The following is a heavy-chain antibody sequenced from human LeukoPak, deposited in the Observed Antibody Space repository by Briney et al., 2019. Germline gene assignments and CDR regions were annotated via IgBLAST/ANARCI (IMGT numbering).Heavy chain of an antibody. J-gene: IGHJ4*02. Sequence: SETLSLTCTVSGGSVSSGSYYWSWIRQPPGKGLEWIGYIYYSGSTYYNPSLKSRVTISVDTSKNQFSLKLSSVTAADTAVYYCARDGMATIDYWGQGTLVTVSS. D-gene: IGHD5-24*01. V-gene: IGHV4-30-4*08. CDR3: ARDGMATIDY. CDR2: IYYSGST. CDR1: GGSVSSGSYY.